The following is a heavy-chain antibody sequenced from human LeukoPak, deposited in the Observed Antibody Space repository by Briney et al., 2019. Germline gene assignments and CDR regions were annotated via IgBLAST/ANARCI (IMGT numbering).Heavy chain of an antibody. Sequence: GGSLRLSCAASGFTFSSYAMSWVRQAPGKGLEWVSAISGSGGSTYYADSVKGRFTISRDNSKNTLYLQMNSLRAEDTAVYYCAKLGGVYYYYYMDVWGKGTTVTVSS. CDR3: AKLGGVYYYYYMDV. CDR1: GFTFSSYA. J-gene: IGHJ6*03. V-gene: IGHV3-23*01. D-gene: IGHD1-26*01. CDR2: ISGSGGST.